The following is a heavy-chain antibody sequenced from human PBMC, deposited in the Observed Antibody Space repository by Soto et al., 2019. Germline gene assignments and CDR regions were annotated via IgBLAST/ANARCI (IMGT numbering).Heavy chain of an antibody. J-gene: IGHJ4*02. CDR3: ARGVYYGSGSYYSPRVFDY. Sequence: SETLSLTCTVSGGSISSFYWSWIRQPPGKGLEWIGYIYYSGSTNYNPSLQSRVTISVDTSKNQFSLELSSVTAADTAVYYCARGVYYGSGSYYSPRVFDYWGQGTLVTVSS. CDR2: IYYSGST. CDR1: GGSISSFY. V-gene: IGHV4-59*12. D-gene: IGHD3-10*01.